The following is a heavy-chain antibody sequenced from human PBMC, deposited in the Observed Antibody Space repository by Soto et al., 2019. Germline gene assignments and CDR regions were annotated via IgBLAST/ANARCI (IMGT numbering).Heavy chain of an antibody. J-gene: IGHJ4*02. CDR2: ISSSGSTI. V-gene: IGHV3-48*03. D-gene: IGHD3-3*01. Sequence: GGSLRLSCAASGFTFSSYEMNWVRQAPGKGLEWVSYISSSGSTIYYADSVKGRFTISRDNAKNSLYLQMNSLRAEDTVVYYCARELSRYDFWSGYYKARTDPGTVGYWGQGTLVTVSS. CDR1: GFTFSSYE. CDR3: ARELSRYDFWSGYYKARTDPGTVGY.